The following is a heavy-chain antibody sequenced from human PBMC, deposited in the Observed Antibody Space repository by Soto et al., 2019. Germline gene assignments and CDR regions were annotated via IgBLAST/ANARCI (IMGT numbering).Heavy chain of an antibody. D-gene: IGHD3-22*01. V-gene: IGHV3-9*01. Sequence: GGSLRLSCAASGFTFDDYAMHWVRQAPGKGLEWVSGISWNSGSIGYADSVKGRFTISRDNAKNSLYLQMNSLRAEDTALYYCAKEGKYDSSGYYKREDDAFDIWGQGTMVTVSS. CDR2: ISWNSGSI. CDR3: AKEGKYDSSGYYKREDDAFDI. J-gene: IGHJ3*02. CDR1: GFTFDDYA.